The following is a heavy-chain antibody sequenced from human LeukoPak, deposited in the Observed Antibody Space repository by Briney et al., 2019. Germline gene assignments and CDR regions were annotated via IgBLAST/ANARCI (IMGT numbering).Heavy chain of an antibody. J-gene: IGHJ5*02. V-gene: IGHV1-69*01. CDR3: AREDYYGSGSYWP. CDR1: GGTFSSYA. D-gene: IGHD3-10*01. Sequence: GSSAKVSCKASGGTFSSYAISWVRQAPGQGLEWMGGIIPIFGTANYAQKFQGRVTITADESTSTAYMELSSLRSEDTAVYYCAREDYYGSGSYWPWGQGTLVTVSS. CDR2: IIPIFGTA.